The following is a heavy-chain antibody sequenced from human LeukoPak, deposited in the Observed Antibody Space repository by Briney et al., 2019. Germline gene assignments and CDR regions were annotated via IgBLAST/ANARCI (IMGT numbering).Heavy chain of an antibody. Sequence: ASVKVSCKASGYTFTSYYMNWVRQAPGQGLEWMGIINPSGGGTSYAQQFQGRVTMTRDTSTSTVYMELSSLRHEDTAVYYCAREDSGYAYWGQGTLVTVSS. J-gene: IGHJ4*02. CDR1: GYTFTSYY. CDR2: INPSGGGT. D-gene: IGHD5-12*01. CDR3: AREDSGYAY. V-gene: IGHV1-46*01.